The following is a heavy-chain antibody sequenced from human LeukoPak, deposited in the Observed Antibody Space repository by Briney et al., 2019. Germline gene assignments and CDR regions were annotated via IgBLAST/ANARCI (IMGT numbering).Heavy chain of an antibody. Sequence: ASVKVSCKASGYTFTSYYMHWVRQAPGQGLEWMGIINPSGGSTSYAQKFQGRVTMTRDTSTSTVYMELSSLRSEDTAVYYCARDFGCGSQGYCSSTSCLVCYYYTDVWGKGTTVTVSS. V-gene: IGHV1-46*01. CDR3: ARDFGCGSQGYCSSTSCLVCYYYTDV. D-gene: IGHD2-2*01. CDR2: INPSGGST. CDR1: GYTFTSYY. J-gene: IGHJ6*03.